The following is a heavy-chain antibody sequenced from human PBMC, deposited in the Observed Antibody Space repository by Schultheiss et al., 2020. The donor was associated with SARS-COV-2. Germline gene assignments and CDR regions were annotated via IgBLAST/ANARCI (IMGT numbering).Heavy chain of an antibody. J-gene: IGHJ6*02. CDR3: ARASSSSRDYYYYGMDV. CDR1: GFTFSSYS. CDR2: INSDGSST. Sequence: GGSLRLSCAASGFTFSSYSMNWVRQAPGKGLVWVSRINSDGSSTSYADSVKGRFTISRDNSKNTLYLQMNSLRAEDTAVYYCARASSSSRDYYYYGMDVWGQGTTVTVSS. D-gene: IGHD6-13*01. V-gene: IGHV3-74*01.